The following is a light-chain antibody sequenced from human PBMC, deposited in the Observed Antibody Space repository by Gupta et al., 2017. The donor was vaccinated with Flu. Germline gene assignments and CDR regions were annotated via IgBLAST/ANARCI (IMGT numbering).Light chain of an antibody. CDR3: ATWDSSLSLVV. CDR2: DNN. V-gene: IGLV1-51*01. Sequence: SNSSSGNNFVSWYQQLPGTAPKLRMYDNNKRPSGIPDRFSGSKSGTSATLGITGLQTGDEAYYFCATWDSSLSLVVFGGRTKLAVL. CDR1: NSSSGNNF. J-gene: IGLJ2*01.